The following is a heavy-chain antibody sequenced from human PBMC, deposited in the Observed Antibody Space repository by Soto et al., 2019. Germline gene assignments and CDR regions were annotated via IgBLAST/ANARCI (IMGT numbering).Heavy chain of an antibody. V-gene: IGHV4-34*01. CDR2: INDRGSI. D-gene: IGHD3-9*01. Sequence: QVQLQQWGAGPLRPLETLSLTCGVSGGSFSGYYWAWIRQSPGKGLEWIGEINDRGSINYNPSLTSRASISVATSKNHYSLNLRSVTAAATAVYYCARESHDILTGPPWVWYFDLWGRGTLVTVSS. J-gene: IGHJ2*01. CDR3: ARESHDILTGPPWVWYFDL. CDR1: GGSFSGYY.